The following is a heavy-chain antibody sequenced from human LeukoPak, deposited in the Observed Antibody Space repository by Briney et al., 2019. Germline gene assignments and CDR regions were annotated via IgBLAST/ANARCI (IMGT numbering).Heavy chain of an antibody. CDR3: ARGMGSSSPDYYYYYGMDV. J-gene: IGHJ6*02. V-gene: IGHV1-2*04. CDR1: GYTFTGYY. Sequence: ASVKVSCRASGYTFTGYYMHWVRQAPGQGLEWMGWINPNSGGTNYAQKFQGWVTMTRDTSISTAYMELSRLRSDDTAVYYCARGMGSSSPDYYYYYGMDVWGQGTTVTVSS. D-gene: IGHD6-6*01. CDR2: INPNSGGT.